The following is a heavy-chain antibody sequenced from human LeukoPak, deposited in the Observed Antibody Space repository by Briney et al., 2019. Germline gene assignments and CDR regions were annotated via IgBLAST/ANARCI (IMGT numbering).Heavy chain of an antibody. CDR3: ARGSTARYYYDRSGSYRGAVDY. D-gene: IGHD3-22*01. J-gene: IGHJ4*02. V-gene: IGHV1-18*01. CDR1: GYTFTSYG. Sequence: ASVKVSCKASGYTFTSYGISWVRQAPGQGLEWMGWISAYNGNTNYAQKLLGRVTMTTDTSTSTAYMELRTLRSDDTAVYYCARGSTARYYYDRSGSYRGAVDYWGQGTLVTVSS. CDR2: ISAYNGNT.